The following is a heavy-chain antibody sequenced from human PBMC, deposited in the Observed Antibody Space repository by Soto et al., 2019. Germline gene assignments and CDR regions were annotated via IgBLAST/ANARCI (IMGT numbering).Heavy chain of an antibody. CDR1: GYIFTGYH. CDR3: VREGGYCSGGTCAFDY. D-gene: IGHD2-15*01. CDR2: INPNTGGT. Sequence: QVQLVQSGAEVKKPGASMKVSCKASGYIFTGYHMHWVRQAPGQGLEWMGWINPNTGGTNFAQKFQGRVTTTRETSISTAYVELSRLRSVDTAVYYCVREGGYCSGGTCAFDYWGQGTLVTVSS. V-gene: IGHV1-2*02. J-gene: IGHJ4*02.